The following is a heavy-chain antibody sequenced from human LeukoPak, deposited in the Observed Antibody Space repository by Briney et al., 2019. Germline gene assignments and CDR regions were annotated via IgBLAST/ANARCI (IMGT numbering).Heavy chain of an antibody. CDR3: ARRAKSCSGGSCSDY. D-gene: IGHD2-15*01. CDR2: INWNGGST. CDR1: GFTFDDYG. Sequence: TGGSLRLSCAASGFTFDDYGMSWVRQAPGKGLEWVSGINWNGGSTGYADSVKGRFTISRDNAKNSLYLQMNSLRAEDAALYYRARRAKSCSGGSCSDYWGQGTLVTVSS. J-gene: IGHJ4*02. V-gene: IGHV3-20*04.